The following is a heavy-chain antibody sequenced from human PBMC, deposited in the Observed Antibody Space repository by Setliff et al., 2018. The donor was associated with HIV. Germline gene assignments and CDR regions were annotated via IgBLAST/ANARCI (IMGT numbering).Heavy chain of an antibody. CDR2: IYSSGSA. V-gene: IGHV4-39*02. Sequence: TLSLTCSVSGASIRSSGSYWVWVRQAPGKGLEWIGSIYSSGSAYYSPSLNSRVSMSVDTSKDHFSLKLDSVTAADTAMYFCARRTQSGYDRYFDYWGQGKLVTVSS. CDR3: ARRTQSGYDRYFDY. CDR1: GASIRSSGSY. J-gene: IGHJ4*02. D-gene: IGHD5-12*01.